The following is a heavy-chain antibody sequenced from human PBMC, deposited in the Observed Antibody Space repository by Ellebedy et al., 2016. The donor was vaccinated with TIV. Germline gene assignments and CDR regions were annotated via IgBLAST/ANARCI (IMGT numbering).Heavy chain of an antibody. CDR2: ITAGGDKT. V-gene: IGHV3-23*01. Sequence: GESLKISCAASGFTFNSYAMSWVRQAPGKGLEWVSGITAGGDKTYYADSGKGRFTISRDNSKNTAYLQMNSLRVEDTAVYYCAKRGEFETELGKWYFDLWGRGTLVSVSS. CDR1: GFTFNSYA. D-gene: IGHD3-16*01. CDR3: AKRGEFETELGKWYFDL. J-gene: IGHJ2*01.